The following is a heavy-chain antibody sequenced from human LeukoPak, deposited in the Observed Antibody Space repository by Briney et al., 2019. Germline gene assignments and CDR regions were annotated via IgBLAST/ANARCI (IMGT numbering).Heavy chain of an antibody. CDR1: VGSISSSSYY. D-gene: IGHD6-19*01. CDR3: ASPGGRQWLVGYFQH. CDR2: IYYSGST. J-gene: IGHJ1*01. V-gene: IGHV4-39*07. Sequence: SETLSLTCTVSVGSISSSSYYWGWIRQPPGKGLEWIGSIYYSGSTYYNPSLKSRVTISVDTSKNQFSLKLSSVTAADTAVYYCASPGGRQWLVGYFQHWGQGTLVTVSS.